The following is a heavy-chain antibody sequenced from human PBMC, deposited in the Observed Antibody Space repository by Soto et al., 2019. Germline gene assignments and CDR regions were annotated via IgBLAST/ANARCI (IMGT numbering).Heavy chain of an antibody. Sequence: XETLSLTCSFSADSFSKYYWTCIRQPPGEGLEWIGYIYFNGNTNYNPSLKGRVTISIDTSKKQFSLNLSSVTAADTAVYYCASVTFGGVVLAHWGQGTLVTVSS. CDR3: ASVTFGGVVLAH. CDR2: IYFNGNT. J-gene: IGHJ4*02. V-gene: IGHV4-59*01. D-gene: IGHD3-16*01. CDR1: ADSFSKYY.